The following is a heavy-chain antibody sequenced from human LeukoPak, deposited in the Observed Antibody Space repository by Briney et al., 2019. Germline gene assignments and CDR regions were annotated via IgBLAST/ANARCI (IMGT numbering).Heavy chain of an antibody. D-gene: IGHD7-27*01. CDR3: ARGGVGNLDI. CDR1: GFTFSGYW. CDR2: IDNDGRTT. Sequence: GRSLRLSCAASGFTFSGYWMHWVRQVPGKELVWVSHIDNDGRTTTYADSVKGRFTISRDNAKNTLYLQMNSLRDDDTAVYYCARGGVGNLDIWGQGTMVTVSS. V-gene: IGHV3-74*01. J-gene: IGHJ3*02.